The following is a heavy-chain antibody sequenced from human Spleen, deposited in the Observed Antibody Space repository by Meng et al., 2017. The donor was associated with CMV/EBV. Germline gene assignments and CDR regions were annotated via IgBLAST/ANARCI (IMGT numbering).Heavy chain of an antibody. CDR2: ITSDGST. CDR1: GFTFSSYW. D-gene: IGHD3-10*01. V-gene: IGHV3-74*01. CDR3: ARAPYYDSGSSRWFAP. Sequence: GESLKISCAASGFTFSSYWKHWVRQAPGKGPVWVSRITSDGSTSYADSVKGRLTISRDNAKNTLHLQMNSLRVEDTAVYYCARAPYYDSGSSRWFAPWGQGTLVTVSS. J-gene: IGHJ5*02.